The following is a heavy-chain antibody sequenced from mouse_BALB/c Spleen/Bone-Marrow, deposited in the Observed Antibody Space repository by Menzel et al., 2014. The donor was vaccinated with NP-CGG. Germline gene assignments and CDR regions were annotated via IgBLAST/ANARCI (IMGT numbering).Heavy chain of an antibody. CDR3: AGGWLPSYAMDY. J-gene: IGHJ4*01. Sequence: VQLQQSGAELVKPGASVKLSCTASGFNIKDTYMHWVKQRPEQGLEWIGRIDPANGNTKYDPKFQGKATITADTSSNTAYLQLSGLTSEDTAVYYCAGGWLPSYAMDYWGQGTSVTVSS. CDR1: GFNIKDTY. V-gene: IGHV14-3*02. D-gene: IGHD2-2*01. CDR2: IDPANGNT.